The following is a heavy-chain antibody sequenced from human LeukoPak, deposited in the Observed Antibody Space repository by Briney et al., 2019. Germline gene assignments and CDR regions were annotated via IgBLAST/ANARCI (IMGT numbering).Heavy chain of an antibody. Sequence: ASVKVSCKASGYNFPSYGISWVRQAPGQGLEWMGWISAYNGNTNYAQKLQGRLTMTTDTSTSTAYMELRSLRSDDTAVYYCARDHGYSSSWYSGDAFDIWGQGTMVTVSS. CDR1: GYNFPSYG. CDR2: ISAYNGNT. V-gene: IGHV1-18*01. CDR3: ARDHGYSSSWYSGDAFDI. D-gene: IGHD6-13*01. J-gene: IGHJ3*02.